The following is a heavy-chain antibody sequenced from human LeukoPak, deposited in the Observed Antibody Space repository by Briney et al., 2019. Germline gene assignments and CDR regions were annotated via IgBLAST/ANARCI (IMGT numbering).Heavy chain of an antibody. Sequence: SETLSLTCAVYGGSFSGYYWSWIRQPPGKGLEWIGEINDSGSSNYSPSLKSRVTISVDASKNQFSLTLSSVTAADTAVYYCARLPTGYDYVWGSSYWGQGTLVTVSS. V-gene: IGHV4-34*01. CDR3: ARLPTGYDYVWGSSY. CDR2: INDSGSS. J-gene: IGHJ4*02. D-gene: IGHD3-16*01. CDR1: GGSFSGYY.